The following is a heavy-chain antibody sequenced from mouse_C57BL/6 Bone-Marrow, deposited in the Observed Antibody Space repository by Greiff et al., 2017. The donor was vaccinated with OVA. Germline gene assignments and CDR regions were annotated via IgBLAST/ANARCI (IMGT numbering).Heavy chain of an antibody. D-gene: IGHD2-1*01. V-gene: IGHV5-4*01. Sequence: EVKLVESGGGLVKPGGSLKLSCAASGFTFSSYAMSWVRQTPEKRLEWVATISDGGSYTYYPDNVKGRFTFSRDNAKNNLYLQMSHLKSEDTAMYYCARDRYGNFDYWGQGTTLTVSS. CDR3: ARDRYGNFDY. CDR2: ISDGGSYT. CDR1: GFTFSSYA. J-gene: IGHJ2*01.